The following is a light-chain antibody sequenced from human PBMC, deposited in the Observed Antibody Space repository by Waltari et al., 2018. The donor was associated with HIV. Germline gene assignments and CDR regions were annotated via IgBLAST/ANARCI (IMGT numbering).Light chain of an antibody. Sequence: IVLTPSPGTLSLSPGERATLSCRASQSVSSSYLAWYQQKPGQAPRLLIYGASSRATGIPDRFSGSVYGTDFTLTISRLEPEDFAVYYCQQYGSPPITFGQGTRLEIK. V-gene: IGKV3-20*01. CDR3: QQYGSPPIT. J-gene: IGKJ5*01. CDR2: GAS. CDR1: QSVSSSY.